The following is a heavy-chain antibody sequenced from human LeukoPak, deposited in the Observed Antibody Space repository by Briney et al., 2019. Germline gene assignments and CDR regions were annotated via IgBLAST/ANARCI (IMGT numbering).Heavy chain of an antibody. CDR1: GYTFTSYA. V-gene: IGHV1-3*01. J-gene: IGHJ4*02. CDR2: INAGNGNT. Sequence: GASVKVSCKASGYTFTSYAMHWVRQAPGQRLEWMGWINAGNGNTKYSQKFQGRVTITRDTSASTAYMELSSLRSEDTAVYYCASRLRFLEWLPFYDYWGQGTLVTVSS. D-gene: IGHD3-3*01. CDR3: ASRLRFLEWLPFYDY.